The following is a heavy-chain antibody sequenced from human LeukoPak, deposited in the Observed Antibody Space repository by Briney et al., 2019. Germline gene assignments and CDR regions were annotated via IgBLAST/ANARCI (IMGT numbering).Heavy chain of an antibody. J-gene: IGHJ4*02. Sequence: GGSLRLSCAASGFTFSSYAMSWVRQAPGKGLEWVSAISGSGGSTYYADSVKGRFTISRDNSKNTLYLQMNSLRAEDTAVYYCAKDLSYYDIFSNGFDYWGQGTLVTVSS. CDR1: GFTFSSYA. D-gene: IGHD3-9*01. CDR3: AKDLSYYDIFSNGFDY. V-gene: IGHV3-23*01. CDR2: ISGSGGST.